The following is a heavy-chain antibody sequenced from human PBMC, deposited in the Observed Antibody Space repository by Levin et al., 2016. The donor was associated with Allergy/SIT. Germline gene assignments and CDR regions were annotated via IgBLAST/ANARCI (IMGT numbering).Heavy chain of an antibody. V-gene: IGHV3-48*03. CDR2: ISSSGSTI. D-gene: IGHD4-23*01. J-gene: IGHJ4*02. CDR1: GFTFSSYE. CDR3: ASSPPVVNSLLYYFDY. Sequence: GGSLRLSCAASGFTFSSYEMNWVRQAPGKGLEWVSYISSSGSTIYYADSVKGRFTISRDNAKNSLYLQMNSLRAEDTAVYYCASSPPVVNSLLYYFDYWGQGTLVTVSS.